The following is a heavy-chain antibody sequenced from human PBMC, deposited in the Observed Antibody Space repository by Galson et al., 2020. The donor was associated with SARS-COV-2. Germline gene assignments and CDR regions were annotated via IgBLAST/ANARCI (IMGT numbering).Heavy chain of an antibody. CDR3: ARSSLFDSRPLIFDF. J-gene: IGHJ4*01. CDR2: INTNSGKP. V-gene: IGHV7-4-1*01. CDR1: GYTFSNSA. Sequence: ASVKVSCKASGYTFSNSAMNWVRQAPGQGLQWMGWINTNSGKPTYAQGFTGRFVLSLDTSVSTAYLQIDRLQADDTALYYCARSSLFDSRPLIFDFWGHGTLVTVSS.